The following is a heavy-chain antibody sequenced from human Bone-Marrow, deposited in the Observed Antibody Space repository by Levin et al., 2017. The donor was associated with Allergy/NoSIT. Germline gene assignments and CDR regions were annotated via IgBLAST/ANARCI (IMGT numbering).Heavy chain of an antibody. V-gene: IGHV4-31*03. CDR2: IYNNGNT. CDR3: AREIGTTDTWFDP. D-gene: IGHD1-7*01. J-gene: IGHJ5*02. Sequence: TSETLSLTCTVSGGSMTSGGYYWGWIRQHPGMGLEWIGYIYNNGNTYYNPSLKTRITISIDTSKNLFSLKMTSVTAADTAIYYCAREIGTTDTWFDPWGQGTLVTVSS. CDR1: GGSMTSGGYY.